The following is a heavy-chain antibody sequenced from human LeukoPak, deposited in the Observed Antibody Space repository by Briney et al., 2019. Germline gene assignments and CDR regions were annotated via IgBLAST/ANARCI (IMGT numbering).Heavy chain of an antibody. J-gene: IGHJ4*02. Sequence: SETLSLTCAVYGGSFGGHYWSWIRQPPGKGLEWIGEINHSETTNYNPSLKSRVTISVDTSKNQFSRKLSSVTAADTAVYYCARRSSYSASSGVHWGQGTLVTVSS. CDR1: GGSFGGHY. V-gene: IGHV4-34*01. CDR2: INHSETT. CDR3: ARRSSYSASSGVH. D-gene: IGHD6-6*01.